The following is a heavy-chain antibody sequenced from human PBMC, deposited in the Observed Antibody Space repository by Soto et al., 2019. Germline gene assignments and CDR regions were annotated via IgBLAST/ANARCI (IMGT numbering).Heavy chain of an antibody. J-gene: IGHJ5*02. CDR2: ISGSGGST. D-gene: IGHD2-8*01. CDR3: AKDPGPLGYCTNGVCYTGWFDP. CDR1: GFTFSSYA. Sequence: PGGSLRLSCAASGFTFSSYAMSWVRQAPGKGLEWVSAISGSGGSTYYADSVKGRFTISRDNSKNTLYLQMNSLRAEDTAVYYCAKDPGPLGYCTNGVCYTGWFDPWGQGTLVTVSS. V-gene: IGHV3-23*01.